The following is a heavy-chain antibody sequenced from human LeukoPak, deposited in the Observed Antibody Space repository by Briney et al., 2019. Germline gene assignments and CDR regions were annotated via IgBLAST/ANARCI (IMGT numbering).Heavy chain of an antibody. CDR1: GFTFSSYA. J-gene: IGHJ6*04. V-gene: IGHV3-23*01. CDR3: AKDAGDYSYYYGMDV. Sequence: GGSLRLSCAASGFTFSSYAMSWVRQAPGKGLERVSAISGSGGSTYYADSVKGRFTISRDSSKNTLYLQMNSLRAEDTAVYYCAKDAGDYSYYYGMDVWGKGTTVTVSS. D-gene: IGHD4-17*01. CDR2: ISGSGGST.